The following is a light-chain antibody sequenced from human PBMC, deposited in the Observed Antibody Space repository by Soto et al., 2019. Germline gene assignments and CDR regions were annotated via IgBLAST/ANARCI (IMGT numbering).Light chain of an antibody. Sequence: DIQMTQSPSTLSASVGDRVTITCRASQSISSWLAWYQQKPGKAPKLLIYDASSLESGVTSRFSGSGSGTEFTLTITSLQPDDFATYYCQHYNSYSEAFGQGTKV. CDR2: DAS. V-gene: IGKV1-5*01. CDR1: QSISSW. CDR3: QHYNSYSEA. J-gene: IGKJ1*01.